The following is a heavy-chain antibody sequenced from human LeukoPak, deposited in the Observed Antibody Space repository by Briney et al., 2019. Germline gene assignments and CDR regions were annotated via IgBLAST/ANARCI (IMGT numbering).Heavy chain of an antibody. Sequence: GGSLRLSCAASGFDFSSNWMHWVRHAPGQGLVWVSRIKGDGISTNYADSVKGRFTISRDIAKNTLYLQMNSLRAEDTAVYYCARDRAWNYFDYWGQGTLVTVSS. CDR3: ARDRAWNYFDY. CDR2: IKGDGIST. V-gene: IGHV3-74*01. J-gene: IGHJ4*02. D-gene: IGHD3-3*01. CDR1: GFDFSSNW.